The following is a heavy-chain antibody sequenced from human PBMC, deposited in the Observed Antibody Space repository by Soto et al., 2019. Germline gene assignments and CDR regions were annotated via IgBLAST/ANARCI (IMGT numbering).Heavy chain of an antibody. CDR3: ARGVYDFWSGPNWFDP. Sequence: QVQLVQSGAEVKKPGSSVKVSCKASGGTFSSYAISWVRQAPGPGLEWMGGIIPIFGTANYAQKFQGRVTITADESTSTAYMELSSLRSDDTAVYYCARGVYDFWSGPNWFDPWGQGTLVTVSS. V-gene: IGHV1-69*01. CDR1: GGTFSSYA. CDR2: IIPIFGTA. J-gene: IGHJ5*02. D-gene: IGHD3-3*01.